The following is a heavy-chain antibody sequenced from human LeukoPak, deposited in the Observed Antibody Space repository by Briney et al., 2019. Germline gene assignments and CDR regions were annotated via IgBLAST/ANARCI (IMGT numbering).Heavy chain of an antibody. D-gene: IGHD3-10*01. CDR1: GFTLDDYA. J-gene: IGHJ2*01. Sequence: GGSLRLSCAASGFTLDDYAMSWVRQAPGKGLECVSGINWNGGSTGYADSVKGRFTISRANAKNSLYLQMDSLRAEDMALYYCGRGPRGMIKPFHSYFDLWGRGTMVTVSS. CDR3: GRGPRGMIKPFHSYFDL. V-gene: IGHV3-20*04. CDR2: INWNGGST.